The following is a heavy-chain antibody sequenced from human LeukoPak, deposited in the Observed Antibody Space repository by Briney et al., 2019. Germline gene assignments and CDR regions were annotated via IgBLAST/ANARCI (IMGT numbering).Heavy chain of an antibody. D-gene: IGHD1-1*01. CDR1: GYTFMSYG. J-gene: IGHJ4*02. Sequence: ASVKVSCKASGYTFMSYGIHWLRQAPGQGLEWMGWSSVYNGNTNYAQKFQGRVTMTTDTTTSTAYMELRTLMSDDTAVYYCAKGRRVDADDHFDYWGQGTLVTVSS. CDR3: AKGRRVDADDHFDY. CDR2: SSVYNGNT. V-gene: IGHV1-18*01.